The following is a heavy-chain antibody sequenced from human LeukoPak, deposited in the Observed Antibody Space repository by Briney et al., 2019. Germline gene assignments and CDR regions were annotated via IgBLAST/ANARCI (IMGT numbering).Heavy chain of an antibody. J-gene: IGHJ4*02. CDR2: ISGSGGST. CDR1: GFTFSSCA. V-gene: IGHV3-23*01. D-gene: IGHD5-12*01. CDR3: AKDDGLATIPNYFDY. Sequence: GGSLRLSCAASGFTFSSCAMSWVRQAPGKGLEWVSAISGSGGSTYYADSVKGRFTISRDSSKNTLYLQMNSLRAEDTAVYYCAKDDGLATIPNYFDYWGQGTLVTVSS.